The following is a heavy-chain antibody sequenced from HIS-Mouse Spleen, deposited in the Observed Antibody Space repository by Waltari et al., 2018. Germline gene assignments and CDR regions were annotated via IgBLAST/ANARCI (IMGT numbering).Heavy chain of an antibody. CDR1: GFTFSYYS. CDR2: ISSSGSTI. Sequence: QVQLVESGGGLVEPGGSLRLSCAAPGFTFSYYSLSLPRQAPGKGLEWVSYISSSGSTIYYADSVKGRFTISRDNAKNSLYLQMNSLRAEDTAVYYCARDEDYYGMDVWGQGTTVTVSS. J-gene: IGHJ6*02. CDR3: ARDEDYYGMDV. V-gene: IGHV3-11*01.